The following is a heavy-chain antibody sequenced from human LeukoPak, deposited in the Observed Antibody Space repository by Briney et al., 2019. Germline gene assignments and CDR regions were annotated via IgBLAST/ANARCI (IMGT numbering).Heavy chain of an antibody. J-gene: IGHJ4*02. CDR1: GGSISSGDYY. V-gene: IGHV4-30-4*01. Sequence: SQTLSLTCTVSGGSISSGDYYWSWIRQPPGKGLECIGYIYYSGSTYYNPSPQSRVIISVDTSKNQFSLKLTSVTAADTAVYYCARALYSMTTVTTEYWFDYWDQGTLVTVSS. CDR2: IYYSGST. CDR3: ARALYSMTTVTTEYWFDY. D-gene: IGHD4-17*01.